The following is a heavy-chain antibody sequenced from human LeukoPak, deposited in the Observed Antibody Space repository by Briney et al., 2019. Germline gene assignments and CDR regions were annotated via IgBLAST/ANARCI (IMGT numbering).Heavy chain of an antibody. D-gene: IGHD2-2*01. J-gene: IGHJ5*02. V-gene: IGHV7-4-1*02. CDR1: GYTFTTYA. CDR3: ARGWYCSSTSCYDTWFDP. CDR2: INTNTGNP. Sequence: ASVKVSCKASGYTFTTYAMNWVRQAPGQGLEWMGWINTNTGNPTYAEGFTGRFVFSLDTSVSTAYLQISSLKAEDTAVYYCARGWYCSSTSCYDTWFDPWGQGTLVTVSS.